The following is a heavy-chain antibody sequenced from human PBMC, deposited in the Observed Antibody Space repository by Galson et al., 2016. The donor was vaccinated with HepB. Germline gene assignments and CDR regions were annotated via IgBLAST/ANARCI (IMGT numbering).Heavy chain of an antibody. CDR2: INSNSMIT. Sequence: SLRLSCAASGFMFSDHYMAWIRQAPGKGLEWISYINSNSMITYYADSVKGRFTISRDNAKDSLFLEMDSLRADDTAVYYCAREGAWEERFDFWGRGTLVTVSS. CDR1: GFMFSDHY. V-gene: IGHV3-11*01. D-gene: IGHD1-26*01. J-gene: IGHJ4*01. CDR3: AREGAWEERFDF.